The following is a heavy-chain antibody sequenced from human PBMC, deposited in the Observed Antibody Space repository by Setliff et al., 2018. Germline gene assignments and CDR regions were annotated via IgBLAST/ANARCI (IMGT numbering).Heavy chain of an antibody. D-gene: IGHD5-18*01. CDR2: SRYAENYQ. V-gene: IGHV3-30-3*01. J-gene: IGHJ5*01. CDR3: ARSPGWIPWFDS. CDR1: GFTISYYA. Sequence: SLRLSCAASGFTISYYAIHWVRQAPGKGLEWVAVSRYAENYQYYADSVKGRFTISRDNSENTLYLQMNSLRVEDTAVYFCARSPGWIPWFDSWGQGTLVTVSS.